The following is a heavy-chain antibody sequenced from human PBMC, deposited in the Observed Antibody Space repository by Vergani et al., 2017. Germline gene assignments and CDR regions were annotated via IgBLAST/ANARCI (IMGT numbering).Heavy chain of an antibody. CDR2: IYYSGST. CDR3: ARHSXVEWLVKLGWIDP. Sequence: QLQLQESGPGLVKPSATLSLTCSVSGAPIRSSNYYWGWIRQPPGKGLEWTASIYYSGSTYYNPSLKSRVTISVDTSKNQFSLKLSSVTAADTAVYFCARHSXVEWLVKLGWIDPWGQGILVTVSS. D-gene: IGHD6-19*01. CDR1: GAPIRSSNYY. V-gene: IGHV4-39*01. J-gene: IGHJ5*02.